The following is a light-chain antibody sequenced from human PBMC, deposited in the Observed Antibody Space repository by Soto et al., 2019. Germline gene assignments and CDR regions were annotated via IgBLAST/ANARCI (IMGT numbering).Light chain of an antibody. CDR1: TTNIGAGYE. CDR3: QSYDNSLTGSGV. Sequence: QAVVTQPPSVSGAPGQRVTISCTGSTTNIGAGYEVHWYQQRPGTAPKLLVSGHNIRPSGVPDRFSGSKSGTSASLAISELQAEDEADYYCQSYDNSLTGSGVFGGGTKLTVL. V-gene: IGLV1-40*01. J-gene: IGLJ3*02. CDR2: GHN.